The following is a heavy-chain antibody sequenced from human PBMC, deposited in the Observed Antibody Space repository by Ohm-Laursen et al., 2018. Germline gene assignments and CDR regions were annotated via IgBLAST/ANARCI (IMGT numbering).Heavy chain of an antibody. CDR1: GGSISSHY. CDR3: AKRLKIGDRYTDAFDI. Sequence: SDTLSLTCTVSGGSISSHYWSWIRQPPGRGLEWIGYLSYSGSTNYNPSLESRGIIFGDTSKNQFSLKLRSVTAADTAVYYCAKRLKIGDRYTDAFDIWGRGTVVIVSP. CDR2: LSYSGST. V-gene: IGHV4-59*07. J-gene: IGHJ3*02. D-gene: IGHD2-21*01.